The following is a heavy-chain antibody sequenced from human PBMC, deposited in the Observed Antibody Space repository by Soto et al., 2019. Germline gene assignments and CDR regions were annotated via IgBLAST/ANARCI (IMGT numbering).Heavy chain of an antibody. CDR1: GGSISSSSYY. V-gene: IGHV4-39*01. Sequence: PSETLSLTCTVSGGSISSSSYYWGWIRQPPGKGLEWIGSIYYSGSTYYNPSLKSRVTISVDTSKNQFSLKLSSVTAADTAVYYCARQTLLVRYYYYGMDVWGQGTTVTVS. D-gene: IGHD6-6*01. J-gene: IGHJ6*02. CDR2: IYYSGST. CDR3: ARQTLLVRYYYYGMDV.